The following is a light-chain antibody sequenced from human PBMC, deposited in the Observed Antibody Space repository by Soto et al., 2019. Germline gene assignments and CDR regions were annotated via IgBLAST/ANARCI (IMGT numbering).Light chain of an antibody. CDR3: QQYYSSWT. V-gene: IGKV1-5*01. Sequence: DIQMTPSPSTLFASVGARGTITCRASQSVGYWLAWYQQKPGXTPXXLVYDASNLHSGVPARFSGSGSGSEFTLTISSLHPDDFGSYYCQQYYSSWTFGQGTEVDIK. CDR2: DAS. J-gene: IGKJ1*01. CDR1: QSVGYW.